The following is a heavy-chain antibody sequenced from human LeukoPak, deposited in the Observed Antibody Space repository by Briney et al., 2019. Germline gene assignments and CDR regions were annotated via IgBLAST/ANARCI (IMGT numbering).Heavy chain of an antibody. CDR3: ARGGRPDY. D-gene: IGHD3-10*01. J-gene: IGHJ4*02. CDR2: INHNGNVN. CDR1: GFTFSSYW. Sequence: HPGGSLRLSCAASGFTFSSYWMNWARQAPGKGLEWVASINHNGNVNYYVDSVKGRFTISRDNAKNSLYLQMSSLRAEDTAVYYCARGGRPDYWGQGTLVTVSS. V-gene: IGHV3-7*01.